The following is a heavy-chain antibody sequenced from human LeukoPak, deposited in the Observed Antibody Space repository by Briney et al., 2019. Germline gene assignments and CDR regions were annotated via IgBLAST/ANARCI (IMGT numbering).Heavy chain of an antibody. D-gene: IGHD4-17*01. CDR3: ARAEDYEYGDYAFVD. CDR1: GGSISSYY. CDR2: IYYSGST. V-gene: IGHV4-59*01. Sequence: SETPSLTCTVSGGSISSYYWSWIRQPPGKGLEWIGYIYYSGSTNYNPSLKSRVTISVDTSKNQFSLKLSSVTAADTAVYYCARAEDYEYGDYAFVDWGQGTLVTVSS. J-gene: IGHJ4*02.